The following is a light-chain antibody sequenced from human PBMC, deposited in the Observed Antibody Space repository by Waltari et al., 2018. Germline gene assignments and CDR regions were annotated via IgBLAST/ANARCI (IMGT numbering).Light chain of an antibody. CDR2: DTS. CDR3: QKYGTLPAT. V-gene: IGKV3-20*01. CDR1: QSVART. J-gene: IGKJ1*01. Sequence: EIVLTQSPGTLSLSPGERATLSCRASQSVARTLAWYQQKPGQAPRLLIYDTSTRATGIPDRFSGSGFVTDFSLTISRLEPEDFAVYYCQKYGTLPATFGQGTKVEIK.